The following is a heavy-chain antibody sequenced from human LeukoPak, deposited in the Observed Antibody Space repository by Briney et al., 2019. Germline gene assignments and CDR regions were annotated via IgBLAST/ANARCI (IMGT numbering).Heavy chain of an antibody. CDR2: IYYSGST. Sequence: SETLSLTCTVSGGPISSYYWSWIRQPPGKGLEWIGHIYYSGSTHYNPSLKSRVTISVDTSKNQFSLKLSSVTAAHTAVYYCARHVGNSGSGSYLTYFDYWGQGTLVTVSS. J-gene: IGHJ4*02. CDR1: GGPISSYY. V-gene: IGHV4-59*08. D-gene: IGHD3-10*01. CDR3: ARHVGNSGSGSYLTYFDY.